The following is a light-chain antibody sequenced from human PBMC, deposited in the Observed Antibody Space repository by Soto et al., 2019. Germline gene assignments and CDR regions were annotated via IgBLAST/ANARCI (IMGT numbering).Light chain of an antibody. CDR3: SSYTSSSTLPWV. CDR2: EVS. Sequence: QSALTQPASVSGSPGQSITISCTGTSSDVGGYNYVSWYQQHPGRAPKLMIYEVSNRPSGVSNRFSGSKSGNTASLTISGLPAEDEADYYCSSYTSSSTLPWVFGTGTKLTVL. CDR1: SSDVGGYNY. V-gene: IGLV2-14*01. J-gene: IGLJ1*01.